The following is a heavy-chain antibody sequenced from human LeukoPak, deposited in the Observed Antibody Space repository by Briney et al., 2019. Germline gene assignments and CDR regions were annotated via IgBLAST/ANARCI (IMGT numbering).Heavy chain of an antibody. CDR1: GYTFTSYG. CDR3: YGYCSSTSCSSWFDP. D-gene: IGHD2-2*03. Sequence: GASVKVSRKASGYTFTSYGISWVQQAPGQGLEWMGWISAYNGNTNYAQKLQGRVTMTTDTSTSTANMELRSLRSDDTAVYYCYGYCSSTSCSSWFDPWGQGTLVTVSS. CDR2: ISAYNGNT. V-gene: IGHV1-18*04. J-gene: IGHJ5*02.